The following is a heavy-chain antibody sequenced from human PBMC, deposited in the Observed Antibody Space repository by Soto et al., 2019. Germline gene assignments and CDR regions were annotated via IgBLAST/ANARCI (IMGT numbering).Heavy chain of an antibody. Sequence: GGSLRLSCAASGFTFSSYSMNWVRQAPGKGLEWVSSISSSSSYIYYADSVKGRFTISRDNAKNSLYLQMNSLRAEDTAVYYCARDLSSIAALRDYYYGMDVWGQGTTVTVSS. CDR3: ARDLSSIAALRDYYYGMDV. J-gene: IGHJ6*02. V-gene: IGHV3-21*01. D-gene: IGHD6-6*01. CDR2: ISSSSSYI. CDR1: GFTFSSYS.